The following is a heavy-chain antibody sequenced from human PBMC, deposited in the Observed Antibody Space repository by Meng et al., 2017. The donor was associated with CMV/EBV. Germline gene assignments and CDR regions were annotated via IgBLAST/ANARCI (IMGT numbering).Heavy chain of an antibody. V-gene: IGHV3-21*01. D-gene: IGHD2-2*01. CDR1: GFTFSSYS. CDR3: ARSTKVVVPAAIHYYYGMDV. Sequence: GGSLRLSCAASGFTFSSYSMNWVRQAPGKGLEWVSSISSSSSYIYYADSVKGRFTISRDNAKNSLYLQMNSLRAEDTAVYYCARSTKVVVPAAIHYYYGMDVWDQGTTVTVSS. CDR2: ISSSSSYI. J-gene: IGHJ6*02.